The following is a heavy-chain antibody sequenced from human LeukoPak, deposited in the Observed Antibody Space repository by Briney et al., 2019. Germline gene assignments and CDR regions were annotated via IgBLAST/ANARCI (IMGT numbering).Heavy chain of an antibody. Sequence: SETLSLTCTVSGGSISSYYWSWIRQPPGKGLEWIGYIYYSGSTNYNPSLKSRVTISVDTSKNQFSLKLSSVTAADTAVYYCARHSFYDFWSGYSLVLDYWGQGTLVTVSS. CDR3: ARHSFYDFWSGYSLVLDY. J-gene: IGHJ4*02. CDR2: IYYSGST. V-gene: IGHV4-59*08. D-gene: IGHD3-3*01. CDR1: GGSISSYY.